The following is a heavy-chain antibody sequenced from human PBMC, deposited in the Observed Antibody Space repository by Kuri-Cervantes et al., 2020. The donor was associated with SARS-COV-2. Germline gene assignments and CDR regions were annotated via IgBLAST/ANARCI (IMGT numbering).Heavy chain of an antibody. CDR3: AGSVTGDLGDY. CDR2: ISAYNAYT. CDR1: GNTFTSFG. V-gene: IGHV1-18*01. D-gene: IGHD7-27*01. J-gene: IGHJ4*02. Sequence: ASVKVSCKASGNTFTSFGISWVRQAPGQGLEWMGWISAYNAYTDYAQKFKGRVTMTTDTTTSTAYMELRRLTSDDTAIYYCAGSVTGDLGDYWGQGTLVPSPQ.